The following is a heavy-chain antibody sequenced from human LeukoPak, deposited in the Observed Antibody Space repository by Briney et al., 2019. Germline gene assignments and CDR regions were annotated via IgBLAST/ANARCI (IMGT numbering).Heavy chain of an antibody. CDR3: ARVVVRDANNYKDY. D-gene: IGHD5-24*01. V-gene: IGHV1-2*02. J-gene: IGHJ4*02. CDR2: INPNSGGT. CDR1: GYTFTGYY. Sequence: PVASVKVSCKASGYTFTGYYMHWVRQAPGQGLEWMGWINPNSGGTNYAQKFQGRVTMTRDTSISTAYLDLSRLRSDDTAVYYCARVVVRDANNYKDYWGQGTLVTVSS.